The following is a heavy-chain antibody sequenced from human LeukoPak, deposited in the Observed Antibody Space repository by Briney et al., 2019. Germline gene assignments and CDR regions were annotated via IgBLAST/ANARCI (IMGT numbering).Heavy chain of an antibody. CDR3: ARDRGRRTTGTKAYYYYYMDV. V-gene: IGHV4-4*07. Sequence: SETLSLTCTVSGGSISSYYWSWIRQPAGKGLEWIGRIYTSGSTNYNPSLKSRVTMSVDTSKNQFSLKLSSVTAADTAVYYCARDRGRRTTGTKAYYYYYMDVWGKGTTVTVSS. CDR1: GGSISSYY. J-gene: IGHJ6*03. D-gene: IGHD1-1*01. CDR2: IYTSGST.